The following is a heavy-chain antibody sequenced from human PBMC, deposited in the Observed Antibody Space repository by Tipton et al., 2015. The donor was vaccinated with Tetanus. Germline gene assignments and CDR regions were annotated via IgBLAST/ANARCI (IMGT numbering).Heavy chain of an antibody. CDR3: AREGYCSGGSCYRNYYFDY. CDR1: GGSFSGYY. Sequence: TLSLTCAVYGGSFSGYYWSWIRQPPGKGLEWIGEINHSGSTNYNPSLKSRVTISVDTSKNQFSLKLSSVTAADTAVYYCAREGYCSGGSCYRNYYFDYWGQGTLVTVSS. V-gene: IGHV4-34*01. J-gene: IGHJ4*02. D-gene: IGHD2-15*01. CDR2: INHSGST.